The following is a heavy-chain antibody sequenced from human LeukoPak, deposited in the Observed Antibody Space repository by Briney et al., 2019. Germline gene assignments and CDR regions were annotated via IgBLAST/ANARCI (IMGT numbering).Heavy chain of an antibody. D-gene: IGHD4-17*01. CDR3: AKEGGVRGTVTTMYYYYYYGMDV. CDR2: ISGSGGST. J-gene: IGHJ6*02. CDR1: GFTFSSYD. Sequence: PGGSLRLSCAASGFTFSSYDMSWVRQAPGKGLEWVSAISGSGGSTYYADSVKGRFTISRDNSKNTLYLQMNSLRAEDTAVYYCAKEGGVRGTVTTMYYYYYYGMDVWGQVTTVTVSS. V-gene: IGHV3-23*01.